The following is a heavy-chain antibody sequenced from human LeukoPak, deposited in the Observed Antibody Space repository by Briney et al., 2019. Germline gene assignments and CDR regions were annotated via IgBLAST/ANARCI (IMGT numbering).Heavy chain of an antibody. D-gene: IGHD4-17*01. J-gene: IGHJ6*02. CDR1: GFTFSNYN. CDR2: ISSTSSYI. CDR3: ARDLGFTVTTGLGQYYYYGMDV. V-gene: IGHV3-21*01. Sequence: PGGSLRLSCAASGFTFSNYNFYWVRQAPGKGLEWVSSISSTSSYIYYADSMKGRFTISRDNAKNSLYLQMNSLRAEDTAVYYCARDLGFTVTTGLGQYYYYGMDVWGQGTTVTVSS.